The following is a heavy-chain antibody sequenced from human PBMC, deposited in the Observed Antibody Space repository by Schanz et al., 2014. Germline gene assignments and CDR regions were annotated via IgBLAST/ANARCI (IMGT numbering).Heavy chain of an antibody. CDR2: LSGSGGST. V-gene: IGHV3-23*01. J-gene: IGHJ4*02. CDR1: GFTFSSYA. D-gene: IGHD3-10*01. Sequence: EVQLLESGGGLVQPGGSLRLSCAASGFTFSSYAMSWVRQAPGKGLEWVSALSGSGGSTYYADSVKGRFTISRDNSKNSLYLQMNSLRAGDTAVYYCARVPYGSGSYCGYWGQGTLVTVSS. CDR3: ARVPYGSGSYCGY.